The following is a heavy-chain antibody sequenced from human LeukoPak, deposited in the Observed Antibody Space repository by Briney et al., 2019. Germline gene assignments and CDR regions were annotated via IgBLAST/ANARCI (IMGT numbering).Heavy chain of an antibody. V-gene: IGHV3-23*01. D-gene: IGHD6-13*01. Sequence: PGGSLRLSRAASGFTFSSYAMSWVRQAPGKGLEWVSAISGSGGSTYYADSVKGRFTISRDNSKNTLYLQMNSLRAEDTAVYYCAAGIAAAGSGYYYYYTDVWGKGTTVTISS. CDR1: GFTFSSYA. CDR2: ISGSGGST. J-gene: IGHJ6*03. CDR3: AAGIAAAGSGYYYYYTDV.